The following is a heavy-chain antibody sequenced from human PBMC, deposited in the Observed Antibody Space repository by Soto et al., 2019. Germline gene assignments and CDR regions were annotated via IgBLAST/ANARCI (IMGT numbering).Heavy chain of an antibody. CDR1: GCSFTTYW. CDR3: ASDSSAWPNYFDS. D-gene: IGHD6-19*01. J-gene: IGHJ4*02. CDR2: IYPGDSDT. Sequence: GDSLNISCKCSGCSFTTYWIGWVRQMPGKGLEWMGIIYPGDSDTKYSPSFQGQVTISRDNSKNTVNLQMNSLRAEDTAVYYCASDSSAWPNYFDSWGLGTLVTVSS. V-gene: IGHV5-51*01.